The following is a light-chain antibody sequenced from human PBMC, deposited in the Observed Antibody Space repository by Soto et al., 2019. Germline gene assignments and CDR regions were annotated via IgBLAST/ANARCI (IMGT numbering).Light chain of an antibody. J-gene: IGKJ1*01. CDR3: QQYGGSPQT. Sequence: EIVLTQSPGTLSLSPGERATLSCRASQSVSNYLVWYQQKPGQAPRLLIYGASRRATVIPDRFSGSGSGTDFTLTISRLEPEDFAVYYCQQYGGSPQTFGQGTNVEIK. V-gene: IGKV3-20*01. CDR1: QSVSNY. CDR2: GAS.